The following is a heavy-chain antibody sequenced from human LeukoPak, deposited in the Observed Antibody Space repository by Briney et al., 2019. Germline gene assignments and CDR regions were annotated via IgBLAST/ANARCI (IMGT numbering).Heavy chain of an antibody. J-gene: IGHJ6*02. CDR2: ISYDGSNK. D-gene: IGHD3-22*01. CDR3: ASLSISNYYDSSGYLDYYYGMDV. Sequence: PGGSLRLSCAASGLTFSSYAMHWVRQAPGKGLEWVAVISYDGSNKYYADSVKGRFTISRDNSKNTLYLQMNSLRAENTAVYYCASLSISNYYDSSGYLDYYYGMDVWGQGTTVTVSS. V-gene: IGHV3-30-3*01. CDR1: GLTFSSYA.